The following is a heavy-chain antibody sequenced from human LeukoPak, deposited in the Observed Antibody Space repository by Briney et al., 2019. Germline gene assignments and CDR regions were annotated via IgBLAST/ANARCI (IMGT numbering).Heavy chain of an antibody. V-gene: IGHV4-34*01. J-gene: IGHJ6*02. CDR2: INHSGST. Sequence: SETLSPTCAVYGGSFSGYYWSWIRQPPGKGLEWIGEINHSGSTNYNPSLKSRVTISVDTSKNQFSLKLSSVTAADTAVYYCAGAEYCSGGSCYSGMDVWGQGTTVTVSS. CDR3: AGAEYCSGGSCYSGMDV. CDR1: GGSFSGYY. D-gene: IGHD2-15*01.